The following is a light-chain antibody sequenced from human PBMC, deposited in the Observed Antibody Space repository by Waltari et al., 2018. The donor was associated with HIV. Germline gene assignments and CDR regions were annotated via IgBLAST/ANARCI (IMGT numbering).Light chain of an antibody. Sequence: EIVLTQSPGTLSLSPGERVSLSCRASQSVSSSYLALYQQKPGQAPRLLIYGASSSATGIPDSFSGSWSGTDFTLTISRLEPEDFAVYYCQQYGSSPNTFGQGTKLEIK. J-gene: IGKJ2*01. CDR3: QQYGSSPNT. CDR1: QSVSSSY. CDR2: GAS. V-gene: IGKV3-20*01.